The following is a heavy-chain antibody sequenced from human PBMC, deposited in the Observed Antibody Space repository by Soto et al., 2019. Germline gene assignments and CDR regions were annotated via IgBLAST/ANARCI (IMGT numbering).Heavy chain of an antibody. J-gene: IGHJ1*01. CDR2: IYYTGNT. V-gene: IGHV4-61*01. CDR3: ARYDAESGSNKLEP. Sequence: QVQLQESGPGVVKPSDTLSVTCTVSGGSVISRSHFWRWIRQPPGGVLQWIGYIYYTGNTNYSPSLKSRATLSVDTSRNQFSLRLTSVSAADTAIYYCARYDAESGSNKLEPWGQGTLVTVSS. D-gene: IGHD5-12*01. CDR1: GGSVISRSHF.